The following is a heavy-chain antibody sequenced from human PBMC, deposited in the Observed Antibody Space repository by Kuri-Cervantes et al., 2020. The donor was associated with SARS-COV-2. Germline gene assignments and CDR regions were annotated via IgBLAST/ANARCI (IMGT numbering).Heavy chain of an antibody. J-gene: IGHJ1*01. D-gene: IGHD6-6*01. V-gene: IGHV4-59*01. Sequence: GSLRLSCTVSGDSIRTYYWHWIRQPPGKGLEWLGYIYYSGRTNYNPSLKSRVTISVDTSKNQFSLKLSSVTAADTAVYYCARADTSSSSGYFQHWGQGTLVTVSS. CDR2: IYYSGRT. CDR1: GDSIRTYY. CDR3: ARADTSSSSGYFQH.